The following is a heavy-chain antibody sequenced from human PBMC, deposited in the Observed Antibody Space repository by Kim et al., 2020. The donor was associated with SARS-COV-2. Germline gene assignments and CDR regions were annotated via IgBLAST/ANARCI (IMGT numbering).Heavy chain of an antibody. CDR3: ARDGGVLLWFGGRGNWFDP. Sequence: RVTMSVDTSKNQFSLKLSSVTAADTAVYYCARDGGVLLWFGGRGNWFDPWGQGTLVTVSS. V-gene: IGHV4-4*06. J-gene: IGHJ5*02. D-gene: IGHD3-10*01.